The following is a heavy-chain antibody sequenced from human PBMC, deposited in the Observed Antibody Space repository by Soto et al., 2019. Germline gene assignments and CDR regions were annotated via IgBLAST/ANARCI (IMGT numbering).Heavy chain of an antibody. CDR1: GFTFNSYW. V-gene: IGHV3-30*18. D-gene: IGHD2-15*01. CDR2: ITTDGGDT. Sequence: GGSLRLSCAASGFTFNSYWIHWVRQAPGKGLVWVARITTDGGDTCYAHSVKGRFTISRDNSKNTLFLQMNSLRVEDTAVYYCVKGSEVARQELDHWGQGILVTVSS. J-gene: IGHJ4*02. CDR3: VKGSEVARQELDH.